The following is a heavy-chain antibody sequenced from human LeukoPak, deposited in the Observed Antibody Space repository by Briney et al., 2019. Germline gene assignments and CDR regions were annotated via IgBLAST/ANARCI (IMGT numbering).Heavy chain of an antibody. CDR3: AKAFTALVFFEY. V-gene: IGHV3-11*01. CDR2: ISPNGQTI. D-gene: IGHD5-18*01. J-gene: IGHJ4*02. CDR1: GFTFSDFY. Sequence: GGSLRLSCAASGFTFSDFYMTWVRQAPGMGLGWVAYISPNGQTIYYAESLQGRFTVSRDNAKSSLFLQMNNLGAEDTAVYYCAKAFTALVFFEYWGQGTLVTVSS.